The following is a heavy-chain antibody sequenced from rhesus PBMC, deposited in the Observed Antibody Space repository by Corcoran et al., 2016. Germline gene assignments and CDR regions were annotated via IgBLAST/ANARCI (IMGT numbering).Heavy chain of an antibody. D-gene: IGHD6-25*01. CDR2: ISYDVSKK. V-gene: IGHV3-54*02. Sequence: EVQLVESGGGLVQPGGSLRLSCAASGFTFSSYGMHWVRQAPGKGLEWVAVISYDVSKKYYADSVKDRVTISRDKSKNMLYLQMNNLKFEDTAVYYCTLTEGAAAGSLDYWGQGVLVTVSS. CDR1: GFTFSSYG. J-gene: IGHJ4*01. CDR3: TLTEGAAAGSLDY.